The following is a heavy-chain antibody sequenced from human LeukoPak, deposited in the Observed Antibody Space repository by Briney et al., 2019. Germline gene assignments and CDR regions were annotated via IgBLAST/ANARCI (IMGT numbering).Heavy chain of an antibody. Sequence: ASVKVSCKASGFTFTTYYIRWVRQAPGQGLEWMGIINPSGGSTSYAQKFQGRVTMTRDTSTRTAYMELSSLRSEDTAVYYCARGGDGYNTIGYWGQGTLVTVSS. CDR2: INPSGGST. J-gene: IGHJ4*02. D-gene: IGHD5-24*01. CDR1: GFTFTTYY. V-gene: IGHV1-46*01. CDR3: ARGGDGYNTIGY.